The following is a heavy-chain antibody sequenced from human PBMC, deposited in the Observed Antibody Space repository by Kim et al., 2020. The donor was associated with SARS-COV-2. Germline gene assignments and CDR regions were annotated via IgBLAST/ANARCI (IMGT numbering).Heavy chain of an antibody. CDR2: INHSGGT. J-gene: IGHJ6*02. CDR1: GGSLSGSA. D-gene: IGHD2-2*02. Sequence: SETLSLTCVVYGGSLSGSAWSWIRQPPGKGLEWIGEINHSGGTNHNPSLKSRATISVDTSKNQFSLKLNSVSAADTAVYYCARGRTGVVPSPILGLGPHYCNYVMDVWGQGTTVTVSS. CDR3: ARGRTGVVPSPILGLGPHYCNYVMDV. V-gene: IGHV4-34*04.